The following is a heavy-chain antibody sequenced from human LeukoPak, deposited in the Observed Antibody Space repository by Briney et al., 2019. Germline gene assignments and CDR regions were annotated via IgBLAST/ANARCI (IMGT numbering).Heavy chain of an antibody. D-gene: IGHD2-21*02. CDR1: GFTFSSYW. CDR3: ASSEPYCGGDCYPPAPSFDY. J-gene: IGHJ4*02. CDR2: ISGDGVTT. Sequence: GGSLRLSCAASGFTFSSYWIHWVRQAPGKGLVWVSRISGDGVTTTYADSVKGRFTISRDNSKNTVYLQMNSLRAEDTAVYYCASSEPYCGGDCYPPAPSFDYWGQGTLVTVSS. V-gene: IGHV3-74*01.